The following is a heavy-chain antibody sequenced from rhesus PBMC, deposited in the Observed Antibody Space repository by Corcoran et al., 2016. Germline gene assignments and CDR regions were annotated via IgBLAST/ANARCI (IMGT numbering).Heavy chain of an antibody. V-gene: IGHV1-1*01. CDR2: ISPYNGNK. Sequence: QVQLVQSGAEIKQPGASVKLSCKASGYTFTSYYMHWVRQAPGQGLEWIGLISPYNGNKSYPQSVQGRVTITTDTSTSTVYMELSSLRSEDTAVYYCTRGIAAATGTFDYWGQGVMVTVSS. D-gene: IGHD6-43*01. CDR1: GYTFTSYY. J-gene: IGHJ4*01. CDR3: TRGIAAATGTFDY.